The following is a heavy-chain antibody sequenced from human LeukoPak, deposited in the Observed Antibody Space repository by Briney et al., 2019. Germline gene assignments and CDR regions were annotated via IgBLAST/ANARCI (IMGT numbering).Heavy chain of an antibody. V-gene: IGHV3-30*04. Sequence: GGSLRLSSAASGFTFSSYAMHWVRQAPGKGLEWVAIISYDGSNKYYADSVKGRFTISRDNPQNSLYLQMNSLRAEDTAVYYCARVARPWGISVAGTFDSWGQGTLVTVSS. CDR2: ISYDGSNK. J-gene: IGHJ4*02. CDR1: GFTFSSYA. D-gene: IGHD6-19*01. CDR3: ARVARPWGISVAGTFDS.